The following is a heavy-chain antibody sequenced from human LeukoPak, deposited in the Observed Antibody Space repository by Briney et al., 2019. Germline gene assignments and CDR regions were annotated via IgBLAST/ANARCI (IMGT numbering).Heavy chain of an antibody. V-gene: IGHV3-9*01. Sequence: GGSLRLSCAASGFTFDDYAMHWVRQAPGKGLEWVSGISWNSGSIGYADSVKGRFTISRDNAENSLYLQMNSLRAEDTALYYCAKGEIGDYYYDSIGFHYWGQGTLVTVSS. CDR2: ISWNSGSI. CDR3: AKGEIGDYYYDSIGFHY. J-gene: IGHJ4*02. D-gene: IGHD3-22*01. CDR1: GFTFDDYA.